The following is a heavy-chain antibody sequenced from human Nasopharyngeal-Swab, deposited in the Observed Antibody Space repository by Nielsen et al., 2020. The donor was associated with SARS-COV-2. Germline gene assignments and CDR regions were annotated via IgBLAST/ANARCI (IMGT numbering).Heavy chain of an antibody. Sequence: GESLKTSCKGSGYSFTSYWIGWVRQMPGKGLEWMGRIDPSDSYTNYSPSFQGHVTISADKSISTAYLQWSSLKASDTAMYYCARIYFGVGATIDYWGQGTLVTVSS. V-gene: IGHV5-10-1*01. CDR3: ARIYFGVGATIDY. J-gene: IGHJ4*02. CDR1: GYSFTSYW. D-gene: IGHD1-26*01. CDR2: IDPSDSYT.